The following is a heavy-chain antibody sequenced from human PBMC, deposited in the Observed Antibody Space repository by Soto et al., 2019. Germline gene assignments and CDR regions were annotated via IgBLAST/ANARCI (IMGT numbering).Heavy chain of an antibody. V-gene: IGHV4-34*01. D-gene: IGHD3-10*01. CDR3: ARTGGAAFDI. J-gene: IGHJ3*02. CDR1: GGSFSDNY. CDR2: IYNRGST. Sequence: PSETLSLTCALKGGSFSDNYWSWIRQPPGKGLEWIGNIYNRGSTNYNPCLKSRVTISGGTSKNQFSVKLSSVTAADTAVYYCARTGGAAFDIWGQGTMVTVSS.